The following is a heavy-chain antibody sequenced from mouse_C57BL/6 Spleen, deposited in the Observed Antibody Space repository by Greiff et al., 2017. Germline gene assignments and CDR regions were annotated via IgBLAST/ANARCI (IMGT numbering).Heavy chain of an antibody. CDR3: ARQITTVVAPFDY. V-gene: IGHV5-6*02. CDR2: ISSGGSYT. J-gene: IGHJ2*01. Sequence: DVMLVESGGDLVKPGGSLKLSCAASGFTFSSYGMSWVRQTPDKRLEWVATISSGGSYTYYPDSVKGRFTIARDNAKNTLYLQMSSLKSEDTAMYYCARQITTVVAPFDYWGQGTTLTVSS. CDR1: GFTFSSYG. D-gene: IGHD1-1*01.